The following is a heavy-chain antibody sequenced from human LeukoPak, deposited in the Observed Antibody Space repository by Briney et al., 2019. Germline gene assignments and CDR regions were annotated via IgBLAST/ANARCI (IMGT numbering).Heavy chain of an antibody. V-gene: IGHV1-18*01. CDR2: ISAYNGNT. Sequence: ASVKVSCKASGDTFTSYGISWVRQAPGQGLEWMGWISAYNGNTNYAQKLQGRVTMTTDTSTSTAYMELSSLRSEDTAVYYCASLLQYVAAAVEVGLPGPENDYWGQGTLVTVSS. J-gene: IGHJ4*02. CDR1: GDTFTSYG. D-gene: IGHD6-13*01. CDR3: ASLLQYVAAAVEVGLPGPENDY.